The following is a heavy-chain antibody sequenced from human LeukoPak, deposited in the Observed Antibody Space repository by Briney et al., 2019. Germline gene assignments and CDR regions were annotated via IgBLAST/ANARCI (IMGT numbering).Heavy chain of an antibody. CDR2: IIPIFGTA. V-gene: IGHV1-69*13. J-gene: IGHJ4*02. CDR3: ARALRIAAAALYYFDY. D-gene: IGHD6-13*01. Sequence: ASVKVSCKASGGTFSSCAISWVRQAPGQGLEWMGGIIPIFGTANYAQKFQGRVTITADESTSTAYMELSSLRSEDTAVYYCARALRIAAAALYYFDYWGQGTLVTVSS. CDR1: GGTFSSCA.